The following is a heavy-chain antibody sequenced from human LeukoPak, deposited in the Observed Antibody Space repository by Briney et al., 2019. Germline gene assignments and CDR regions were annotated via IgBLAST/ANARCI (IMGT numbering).Heavy chain of an antibody. V-gene: IGHV1-69*04. CDR3: ARDEITIFGVVIIGHFDY. CDR2: IIPILDIA. D-gene: IGHD3-3*01. CDR1: GGTLSNYA. Sequence: SVKVSCKASGGTLSNYAISWVRQAPGQGLEWMGRIIPILDIANYAQKFQGRVTITADKSTSTAYMELSSLRSEDTAVYYCARDEITIFGVVIIGHFDYWGQGTLVTVSS. J-gene: IGHJ4*02.